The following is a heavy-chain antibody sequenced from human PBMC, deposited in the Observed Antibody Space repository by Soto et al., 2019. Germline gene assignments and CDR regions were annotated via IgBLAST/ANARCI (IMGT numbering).Heavy chain of an antibody. CDR1: GGSISSSSYY. J-gene: IGHJ5*02. D-gene: IGHD4-17*01. V-gene: IGHV4-39*01. Sequence: QLQLQESGPGLVKPSETLSLTCTVSGGSISSSSYYWGWIRQPPGKGLEWIGSIYYSGSTYYNPSLKSRVPIAVQTSKHQFSLQLSSVTAPDTAGYYCATASGAYVVRFDPWGQGTLVTVSS. CDR3: ATASGAYVVRFDP. CDR2: IYYSGST.